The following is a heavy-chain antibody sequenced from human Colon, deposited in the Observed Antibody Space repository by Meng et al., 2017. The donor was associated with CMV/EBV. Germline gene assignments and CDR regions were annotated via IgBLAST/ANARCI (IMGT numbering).Heavy chain of an antibody. V-gene: IGHV2-5*01. CDR3: VYKSRGRRFGGWDDP. CDR2: IYWYDDK. CDR1: WFSLSPSEVG. Sequence: DDWPTVVTPTQTRTQNCYVSWFSLSPSEVGLGWMRQPPGKDLGLVGLIYWYDDKYYRPSLKSRLTIPKDTSNNQVILTMTEMDPVGTDTYICVYKSRGRRFGGWDDPWGQGTLVTVSS. J-gene: IGHJ5*02. D-gene: IGHD3-10*01.